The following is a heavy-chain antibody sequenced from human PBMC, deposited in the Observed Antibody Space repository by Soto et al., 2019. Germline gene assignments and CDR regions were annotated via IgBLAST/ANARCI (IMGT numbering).Heavy chain of an antibody. CDR1: GGSISSYY. CDR3: GRHETGQWLVNWFDP. Sequence: SETLSLTCTVSGGSISSYYWSWIRQPPGKGLEWIGYIYYSGSTNYNPSLKSRVTISVDTSKNQFSLKLSSVTAADTAVYYCGRHETGQWLVNWFDPWGQGTLVTVSS. CDR2: IYYSGST. D-gene: IGHD6-19*01. J-gene: IGHJ5*02. V-gene: IGHV4-59*08.